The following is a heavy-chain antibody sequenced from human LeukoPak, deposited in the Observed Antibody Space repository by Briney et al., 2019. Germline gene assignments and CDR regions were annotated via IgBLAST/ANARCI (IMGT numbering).Heavy chain of an antibody. CDR3: ARSPRITMIVVVTPSAYFDL. V-gene: IGHV4-30-4*01. CDR1: GGSISSGDYY. Sequence: SETLSLTCTVSGGSISSGDYYWSWIRQPPGKGLEWIGYIHYSGSTYYNPSLKSRVTISVDTSKNQFSLKLSSVTAADTAVYYCARSPRITMIVVVTPSAYFDLWGRGTLVTVSS. J-gene: IGHJ2*01. D-gene: IGHD3-22*01. CDR2: IHYSGST.